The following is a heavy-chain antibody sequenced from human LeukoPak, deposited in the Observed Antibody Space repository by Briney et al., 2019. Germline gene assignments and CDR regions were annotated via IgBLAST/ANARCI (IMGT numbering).Heavy chain of an antibody. CDR2: ISDSGVTT. CDR3: ARADLLWATDDY. V-gene: IGHV3-23*01. J-gene: IGHJ4*02. D-gene: IGHD3-10*01. CDR1: GFIFRNFG. Sequence: GGTLRLSCAAPGFIFRNFGMTWVRQVPGKGLEWVSTISDSGVTTHYADSVKGRFTISKDNSKNTLYLQMNSLRAEDSAVYYCARADLLWATDDYWGQGTLVTVSS.